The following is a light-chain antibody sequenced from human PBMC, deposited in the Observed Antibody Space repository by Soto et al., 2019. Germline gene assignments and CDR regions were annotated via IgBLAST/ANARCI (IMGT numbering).Light chain of an antibody. J-gene: IGLJ1*01. CDR3: CSYAGSSNLG. CDR1: SSDVGSYNL. V-gene: IGLV2-23*01. Sequence: QSALTQPASVSGSPGQSITISCTGTSSDVGSYNLVSWYQQHPGKAPKLMIYEGSKRPSGVSNRFSGSKSGNTASLTISGLQAEDEADYYCCSYAGSSNLGLGTGTKAPS. CDR2: EGS.